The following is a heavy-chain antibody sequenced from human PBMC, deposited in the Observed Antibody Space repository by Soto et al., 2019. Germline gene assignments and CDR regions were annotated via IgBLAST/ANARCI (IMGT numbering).Heavy chain of an antibody. CDR2: ISWNSGSI. CDR1: GFTFDDYA. V-gene: IGHV3-9*01. D-gene: IGHD6-19*01. Sequence: GGSLRLFCAASGFTFDDYAMHWVRQAPGKGLEWVSGISWNSGSIGYADSVKGRFTISRDNAKNSLYLQMNSLRAEDTALYYCAKDMSVAGAYYYYGMDVWGQGTTVTVSS. CDR3: AKDMSVAGAYYYYGMDV. J-gene: IGHJ6*02.